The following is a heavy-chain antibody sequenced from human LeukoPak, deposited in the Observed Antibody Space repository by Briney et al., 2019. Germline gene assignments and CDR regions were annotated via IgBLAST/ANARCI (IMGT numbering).Heavy chain of an antibody. V-gene: IGHV5-51*01. CDR2: IYPDDSET. J-gene: IGHJ3*01. Sequence: GESLKISCKGSGYSFNTDYIGWVRQMPGKGLEWMGIIYPDDSETNYSPSFQGQVTISVDKSITTAFLQWSNLKASDTAMYFCARQAYGSKFDAFDVWGQGTMVTVSS. CDR1: GYSFNTDY. D-gene: IGHD2-15*01. CDR3: ARQAYGSKFDAFDV.